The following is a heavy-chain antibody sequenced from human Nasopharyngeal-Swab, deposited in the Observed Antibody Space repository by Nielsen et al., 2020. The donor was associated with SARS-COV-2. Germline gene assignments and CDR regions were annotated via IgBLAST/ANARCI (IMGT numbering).Heavy chain of an antibody. CDR2: IYYSGST. Sequence: SETLSLTCTVSGGSISSYYWSWIRQPPGKGLEWIGYIYYSGSTNYNPSPKSRVTISVDTSKNQFSLKLSSVTAADTAVYYCARGSFWYDSSGYPAEGDAFDIWGQGTMVTVSS. CDR3: ARGSFWYDSSGYPAEGDAFDI. V-gene: IGHV4-59*01. J-gene: IGHJ3*02. CDR1: GGSISSYY. D-gene: IGHD3-22*01.